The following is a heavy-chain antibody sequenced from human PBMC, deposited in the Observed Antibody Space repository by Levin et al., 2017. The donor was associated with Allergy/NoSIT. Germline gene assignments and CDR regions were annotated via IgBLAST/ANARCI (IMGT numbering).Heavy chain of an antibody. Sequence: GGSLRLSCKASGYTFTGYYMHWVRQAPGQGLEWMGWINPNSGGTNYAQKFQGRVTMTRDTSISTAYMELSRLRSDDTAVYYCAKLWFGELLSVYWGQGTLVTVSS. CDR1: GYTFTGYY. J-gene: IGHJ4*02. D-gene: IGHD3-10*01. CDR3: AKLWFGELLSVY. V-gene: IGHV1-2*02. CDR2: INPNSGGT.